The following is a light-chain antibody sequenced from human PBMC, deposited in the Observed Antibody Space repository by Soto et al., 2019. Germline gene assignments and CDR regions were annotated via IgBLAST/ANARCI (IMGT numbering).Light chain of an antibody. Sequence: DFQMTQSPSSLSASVGDRVIITCRASQGISDYLAWYQQKPGTVPKLLIYAASTLQSGVPSRFRGSGSGTDFTLTISSLQPEDVATYYCQRYNSAPYTFGQGTKLEIK. V-gene: IGKV1-27*01. CDR3: QRYNSAPYT. CDR1: QGISDY. CDR2: AAS. J-gene: IGKJ2*01.